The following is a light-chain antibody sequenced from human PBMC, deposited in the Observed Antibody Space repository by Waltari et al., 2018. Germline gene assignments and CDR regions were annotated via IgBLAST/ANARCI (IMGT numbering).Light chain of an antibody. CDR3: QQYNKWPPLT. CDR1: QSITDN. Sequence: DIVLTQSPATLSVSPGERVTLSCRASQSITDNLAWYQQKPGQAPRLLIYGAYTRATGIPDRFRGSGSGTEFTLTISSLQSEDSAVYYCQQYNKWPPLTFGGGTKVEI. J-gene: IGKJ4*01. CDR2: GAY. V-gene: IGKV3-15*01.